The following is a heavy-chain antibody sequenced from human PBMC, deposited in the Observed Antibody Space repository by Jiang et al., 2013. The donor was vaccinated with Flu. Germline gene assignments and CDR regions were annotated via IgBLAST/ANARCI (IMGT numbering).Heavy chain of an antibody. CDR3: AAMVRAYYFDY. J-gene: IGHJ4*02. CDR1: GGSISSGGYS. CDR2: IYHSGST. V-gene: IGHV4-30-2*01. D-gene: IGHD3-10*01. Sequence: SGLVKPSQTLSLTCAVSGGSISSGGYSWSWIRQPPGKGLEWIGYIYHSGSTYYNPSLKSRVTISVDRSKNQFSLKLSSVTAADTAVYYCAAMVRAYYFDYWGQGTLVTVSS.